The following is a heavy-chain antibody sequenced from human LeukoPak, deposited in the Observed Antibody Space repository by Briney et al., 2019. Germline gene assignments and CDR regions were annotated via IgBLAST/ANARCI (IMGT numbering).Heavy chain of an antibody. Sequence: PVGSLRLSCAASGFTFSGYEMNWVRQAPGKGLEGVSCISTSGNTIYYADSLKGRFTVSRDNARNSLYLQVNSLRAEDTAIYYCARDGPGYSFDYWGQGTLVTVSS. CDR1: GFTFSGYE. J-gene: IGHJ4*02. CDR2: ISTSGNTI. D-gene: IGHD5-18*01. CDR3: ARDGPGYSFDY. V-gene: IGHV3-48*03.